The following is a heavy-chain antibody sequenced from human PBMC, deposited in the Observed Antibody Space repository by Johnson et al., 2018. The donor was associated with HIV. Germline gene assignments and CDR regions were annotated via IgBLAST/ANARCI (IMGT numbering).Heavy chain of an antibody. CDR1: GFTFSNYA. CDR2: ISGSGGST. Sequence: VESGGGFVQPGGSLRLSCAASGFTFSNYAMSWVRQAPGKGLEWVSGISGSGGSTYYADSVKGRFTISRDNAKNSLYLQMNSLRAEDTAVYYCASSSSIWTSDPDVAVDSWVQGTGVTVSS. CDR3: ASSSSIWTSDPDVAVDS. J-gene: IGHJ3*02. D-gene: IGHD6-13*01. V-gene: IGHV3-23*04.